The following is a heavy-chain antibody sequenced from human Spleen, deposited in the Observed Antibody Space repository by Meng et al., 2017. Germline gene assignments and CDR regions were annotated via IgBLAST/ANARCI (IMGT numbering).Heavy chain of an antibody. D-gene: IGHD1-1*01. Sequence: ASVKVSCKTSGYTFTDYYIHWVRLAPGQGLEWMGWITPDGAGTNYAQKFQGRVTVTRGTSISTAYMELSSLRSDDTAVYYCAREPRGATGIPFDNWGLGTLVPVSS. J-gene: IGHJ4*02. V-gene: IGHV1-2*02. CDR3: AREPRGATGIPFDN. CDR1: GYTFTDYY. CDR2: ITPDGAGT.